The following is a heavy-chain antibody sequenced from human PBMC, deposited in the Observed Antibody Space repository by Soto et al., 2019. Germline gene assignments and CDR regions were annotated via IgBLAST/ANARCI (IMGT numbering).Heavy chain of an antibody. V-gene: IGHV4-59*01. D-gene: IGHD1-1*01. CDR1: GASISSYY. CDR3: ARDTTPSL. CDR2: VYYSGST. J-gene: IGHJ4*02. Sequence: QVQLQESGPGLVKPSETLSLTCTVSGASISSYYWSWIRQPPGKGLEWIGYVYYSGSTNYNPSLKXXVXXAVDTSKNQFSLKLSSVTAADPATYYCARDTTPSLWGQGTLVTVSS.